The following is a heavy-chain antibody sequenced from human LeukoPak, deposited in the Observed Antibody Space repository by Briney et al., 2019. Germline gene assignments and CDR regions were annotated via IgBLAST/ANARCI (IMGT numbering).Heavy chain of an antibody. CDR2: IYDSGST. V-gene: IGHV4-59*11. J-gene: IGHJ4*02. CDR1: GDSTSSHY. Sequence: SETLSLTCTVSGDSTSSHYWSWIRQPPGKGLEWLGYIYDSGSTNYNPSLKSRVTISVDTSKNQFSLKLSSVTAADTAVYYCARFPRYWGQGILVTVSS. CDR3: ARFPRY.